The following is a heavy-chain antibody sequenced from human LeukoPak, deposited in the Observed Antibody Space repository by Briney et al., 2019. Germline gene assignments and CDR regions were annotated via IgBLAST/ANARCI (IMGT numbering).Heavy chain of an antibody. Sequence: GSSLRLSCAPSGFTFSDYAMHWVRQAPGKGLEWVAVLSYGGTNKYYADSVKGRFTISRDNSKNTMFLQMNSLRAEDTAVYHCARDRSGYANDAFDFWGQGTMVTVSS. J-gene: IGHJ3*01. V-gene: IGHV3-30-3*01. D-gene: IGHD3-3*01. CDR2: LSYGGTNK. CDR1: GFTFSDYA. CDR3: ARDRSGYANDAFDF.